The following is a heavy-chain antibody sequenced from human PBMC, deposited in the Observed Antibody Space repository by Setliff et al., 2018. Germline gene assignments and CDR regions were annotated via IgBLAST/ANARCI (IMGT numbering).Heavy chain of an antibody. Sequence: LRLSCAASGFTFTNYWINWVRQAPGKGLERVANIKQDESEKHYVGSVKGRFTISRDNARNSVYLQMNSLRAEDAAVYYCATSDWYAAFDHWGQGTLVTVSS. CDR2: IKQDESEK. CDR1: GFTFTNYW. V-gene: IGHV3-7*01. J-gene: IGHJ4*02. CDR3: ATSDWYAAFDH. D-gene: IGHD6-19*01.